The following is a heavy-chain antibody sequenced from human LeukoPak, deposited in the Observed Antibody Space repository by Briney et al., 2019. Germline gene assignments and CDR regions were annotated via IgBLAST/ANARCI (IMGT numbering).Heavy chain of an antibody. CDR1: GGSISSSNW. V-gene: IGHV4-4*02. D-gene: IGHD3-10*01. Sequence: EPSETLSLTCAVSGGSISSSNWWSWVRQPPGKGLEWIGEIYHSGSTNYNPSLKSRVTISVDKSKNQFSLKLSSVTAADTAVYYCARERWFGESKYGMDVWGQGTTVTVSS. CDR2: IYHSGST. CDR3: ARERWFGESKYGMDV. J-gene: IGHJ6*02.